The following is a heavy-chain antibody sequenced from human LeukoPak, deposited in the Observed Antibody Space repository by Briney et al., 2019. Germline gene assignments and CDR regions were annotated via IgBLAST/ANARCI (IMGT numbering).Heavy chain of an antibody. CDR3: AKAMVRTVDAFGI. D-gene: IGHD3-10*01. V-gene: IGHV3-23*01. Sequence: GGSLRLSCAASGFTFSSYAMSWVRQAPGKGLEWVSAISSSGGSTYYADSVKGRFTISRDNSKNTLYLQMNSLRAEDTAVYYCAKAMVRTVDAFGIWGQGTMVTVSS. CDR1: GFTFSSYA. CDR2: ISSSGGST. J-gene: IGHJ3*02.